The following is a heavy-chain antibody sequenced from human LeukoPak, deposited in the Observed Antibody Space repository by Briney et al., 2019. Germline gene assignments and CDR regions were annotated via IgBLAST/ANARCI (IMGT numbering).Heavy chain of an antibody. CDR1: GGSISSSSYY. CDR3: ARRVTIFGVVGFDP. CDR2: IYYSGST. D-gene: IGHD3-3*01. J-gene: IGHJ5*02. V-gene: IGHV4-39*01. Sequence: SETLSLTCTVSGGSISSSSYYWGWIRQPPGTGLEWIGSIYYSGSTYYNPSLKSRVTISVDTSKNQFSLKLSSVTAADTAVYYCARRVTIFGVVGFDPWGQGTLVTVSS.